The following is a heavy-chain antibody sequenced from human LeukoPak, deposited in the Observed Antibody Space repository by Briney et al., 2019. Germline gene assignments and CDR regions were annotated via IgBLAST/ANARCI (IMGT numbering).Heavy chain of an antibody. Sequence: PGGSLRLSCTASGFTFGDYAMSWVRQAPGKGLEWVGFIRSKAYGGTTEYAASVKGRFTISRDDSRSIAYLQMNSLKTEDIAVYYCTRERDYPDAFDIWGQGTMVTVSS. J-gene: IGHJ3*02. V-gene: IGHV3-49*04. CDR1: GFTFGDYA. CDR3: TRERDYPDAFDI. CDR2: IRSKAYGGTT. D-gene: IGHD4-11*01.